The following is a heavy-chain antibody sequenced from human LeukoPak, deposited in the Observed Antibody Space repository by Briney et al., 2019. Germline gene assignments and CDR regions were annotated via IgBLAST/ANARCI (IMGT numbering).Heavy chain of an antibody. J-gene: IGHJ4*02. V-gene: IGHV4-34*01. CDR2: INHSGST. CDR3: ARVRFYGYPFDY. Sequence: PSETLSLTCAVYGGSFSGYYWSWIRQPPGKGLEWIGEINHSGSTNYNPSLKSRVTISVDTSKNQFSLKLSSVTAADTAVYYCARVRFYGYPFDYWGQGTLVTVSS. CDR1: GGSFSGYY. D-gene: IGHD5-18*01.